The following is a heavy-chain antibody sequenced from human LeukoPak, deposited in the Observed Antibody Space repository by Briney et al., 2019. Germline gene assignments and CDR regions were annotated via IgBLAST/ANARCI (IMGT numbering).Heavy chain of an antibody. D-gene: IGHD1-7*01. V-gene: IGHV1-69*01. CDR1: GGTFSSYA. J-gene: IGHJ4*02. Sequence: GSSVKVSCKASGGTFSSYAISWVRQAPGQGLEWMGGIIPIFGTANYAQKFQGRVTITADESTSTAYMELSSLRSEDTAVYYCARPRYNWNYVFDYRGQGTLVTVSS. CDR3: ARPRYNWNYVFDY. CDR2: IIPIFGTA.